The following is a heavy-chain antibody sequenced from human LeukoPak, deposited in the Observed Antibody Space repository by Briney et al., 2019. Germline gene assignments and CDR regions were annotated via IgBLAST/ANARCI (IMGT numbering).Heavy chain of an antibody. J-gene: IGHJ6*03. CDR1: GFTLSTYA. Sequence: GGSLRLSCAASGFTLSTYAMSWVRQAPGKGLEWVSAISGSGSSTYYADSVKGRFTISRDNSKNTLYLQVNSLRAEDTAVYYCAKRLGISTGYYYMDVWGKGTTVTVSS. CDR3: AKRLGISTGYYYMDV. CDR2: ISGSGSST. D-gene: IGHD3-9*01. V-gene: IGHV3-23*01.